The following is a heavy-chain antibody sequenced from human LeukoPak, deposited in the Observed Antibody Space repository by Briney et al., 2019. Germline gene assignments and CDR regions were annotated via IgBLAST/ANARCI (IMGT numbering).Heavy chain of an antibody. V-gene: IGHV4-59*08. CDR3: ARYVVNPGYYYGMDV. CDR1: GGSISSYY. D-gene: IGHD4-23*01. Sequence: PSETLSLTCTVSGGSISSYYWSWIRQPPGKGLEWIGYIYYSGSTNYNPSLKSRVTISVDTSKNQFSLKLSSVTAADTAVYYCARYVVNPGYYYGMDVWGQGTTVTVSS. CDR2: IYYSGST. J-gene: IGHJ6*02.